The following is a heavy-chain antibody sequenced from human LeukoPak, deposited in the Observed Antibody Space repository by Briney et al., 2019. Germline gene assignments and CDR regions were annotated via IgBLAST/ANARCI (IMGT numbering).Heavy chain of an antibody. CDR1: GFTFSSYA. CDR2: ISGSGGST. CDR3: AKSSSGWYGYYMDV. Sequence: GGSLRLSCAASGFTFSSYAMSWVRQAPGKGLEWVSAISGSGGSTYYADSVKGRFTISRDNSKNTLYLQMNSLGAEDTAVYYCAKSSSGWYGYYMDVWGKGTTVTVSS. J-gene: IGHJ6*03. D-gene: IGHD6-19*01. V-gene: IGHV3-23*01.